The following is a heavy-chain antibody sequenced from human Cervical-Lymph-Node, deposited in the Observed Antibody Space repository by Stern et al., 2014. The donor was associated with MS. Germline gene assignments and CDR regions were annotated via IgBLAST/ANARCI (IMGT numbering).Heavy chain of an antibody. CDR2: INTNTGNT. J-gene: IGHJ5*02. CDR3: ARSGGYKYDNWFDP. Sequence: VQLGQSGSELKKPGASVKVSCKASGYTFTHYAMNWVRQAPGQGLEWMGWINTNTGNTTYAQGFTGRFVFSLDTSVSTAFLQISSLKAEDTAVYYCARSGGYKYDNWFDPWGQGTLVTVSS. V-gene: IGHV7-4-1*02. CDR1: GYTFTHYA. D-gene: IGHD5-18*01.